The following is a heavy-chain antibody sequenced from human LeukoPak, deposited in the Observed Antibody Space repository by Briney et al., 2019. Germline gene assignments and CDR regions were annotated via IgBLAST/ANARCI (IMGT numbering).Heavy chain of an antibody. CDR3: AREPPYSDSSGYYYDY. CDR1: GFTFSTYS. CDR2: ISGSSIYI. D-gene: IGHD3-22*01. V-gene: IGHV3-21*01. J-gene: IGHJ4*02. Sequence: PGGSLRLSCAASGFTFSTYSKNWVRQAPGKGLEWVSSISGSSIYIYYADSVKGRFTISRDNAKNSLYLQMNSLRAEVTAVYYCAREPPYSDSSGYYYDYWGQGTLVTVSS.